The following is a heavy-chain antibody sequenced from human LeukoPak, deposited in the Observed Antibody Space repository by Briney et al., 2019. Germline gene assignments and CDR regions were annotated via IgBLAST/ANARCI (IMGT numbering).Heavy chain of an antibody. CDR3: AKDLGDDFWSGALDY. D-gene: IGHD3-3*01. CDR1: GFTFSSYG. CDR2: ISYGGSNK. J-gene: IGHJ4*02. V-gene: IGHV3-30*18. Sequence: GRSLRLSCAASGFTFSSYGMHWVRQAPGKGLEWVAVISYGGSNKYYADSVKGRFTISRDNSKNTLYLQMNSLRAEDTAVYYCAKDLGDDFWSGALDYWGQGTLVTVSS.